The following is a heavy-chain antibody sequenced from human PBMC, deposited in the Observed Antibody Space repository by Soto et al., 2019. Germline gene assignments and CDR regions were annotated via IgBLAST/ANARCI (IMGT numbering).Heavy chain of an antibody. Sequence: EVQLLDSGGGLVQPGGSLGLSCAASGFTFNNYAMNWVRQAPGMGLEWVATISNTGGGTYYADSVKGRFTISRDNSKNTLYLQMSSLRVEDTAVYYCAKDRLAGNFDYWGQGTQFTVSS. CDR1: GFTFNNYA. CDR2: ISNTGGGT. CDR3: AKDRLAGNFDY. J-gene: IGHJ4*02. V-gene: IGHV3-23*01.